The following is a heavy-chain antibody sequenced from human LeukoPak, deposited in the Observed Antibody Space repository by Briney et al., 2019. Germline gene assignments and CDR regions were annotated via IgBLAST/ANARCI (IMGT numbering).Heavy chain of an antibody. Sequence: SETLSLTCTVSGDSLSSYYWTWIRQPPGKGLEWIGNIYYSGSTNYNPSLKSRVTISVDTSKNQFSLKLSSVTAADTAVYYCARSQPDYGDYSYWGQGTLVTVSS. J-gene: IGHJ4*02. CDR1: GDSLSSYY. CDR3: ARSQPDYGDYSY. CDR2: IYYSGST. V-gene: IGHV4-59*08. D-gene: IGHD4-17*01.